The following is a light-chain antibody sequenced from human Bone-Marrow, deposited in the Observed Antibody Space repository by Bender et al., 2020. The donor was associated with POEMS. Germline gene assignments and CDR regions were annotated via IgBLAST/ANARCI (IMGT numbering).Light chain of an antibody. CDR2: RNI. CDR1: SSNIGAHA. Sequence: QSVLTQPPSASGTPGQRVTISCSGGSSNIGAHAVNWYQHLPGTAPKLLIYRNILRPSGVPDRFSASKSGTSASLAISGLRSEDEGDYYCAAWDDSLSGWVFGGGTKLTVL. J-gene: IGLJ3*02. CDR3: AAWDDSLSGWV. V-gene: IGLV1-47*01.